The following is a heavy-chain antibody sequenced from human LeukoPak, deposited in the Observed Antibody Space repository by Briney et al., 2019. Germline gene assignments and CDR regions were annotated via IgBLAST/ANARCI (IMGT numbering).Heavy chain of an antibody. D-gene: IGHD3-22*01. CDR1: GLTFNNAW. CDR2: INHSGST. Sequence: PGGSLRLSCAASGLTFNNAWMNWVRQPPGKGLEWIGEINHSGSTNYNPSLKSRVTISVDTSKNQFSLKLSSVTAADTAVYYCARVRYYDSPADYWGQGTLVTVSS. V-gene: IGHV4-34*01. J-gene: IGHJ4*02. CDR3: ARVRYYDSPADY.